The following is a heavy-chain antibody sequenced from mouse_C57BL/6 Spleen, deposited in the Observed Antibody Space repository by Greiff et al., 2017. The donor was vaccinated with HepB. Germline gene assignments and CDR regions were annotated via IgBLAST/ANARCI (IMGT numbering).Heavy chain of an antibody. D-gene: IGHD2-2*01. CDR3: ARGEVYYGYDGDFDY. CDR2: INPSNGGT. J-gene: IGHJ2*01. CDR1: GYTFTSYW. Sequence: VQLQQSGTELVKPGASVKLSCKASGYTFTSYWMHWVKQRPGQGLEWIGNINPSNGGTNYNEKFKSKATLTVDKSSSTAYMQLSSLTSEDSAVYYCARGEVYYGYDGDFDYWGQGTTLTVSS. V-gene: IGHV1-53*01.